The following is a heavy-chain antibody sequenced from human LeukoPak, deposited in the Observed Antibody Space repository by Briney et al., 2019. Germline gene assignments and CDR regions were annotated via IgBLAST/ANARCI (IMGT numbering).Heavy chain of an antibody. D-gene: IGHD4-23*01. CDR3: ARAEDDYGGKVGTWYFDL. Sequence: SVKVSRKASGGTFSSYAISLVRQAPGQGLDWMGRIIPILGIANYAQKFQGRVTITADKSTSTAFMELSTLRSEDTAVYYCARAEDDYGGKVGTWYFDLWGRGTLVTVSS. J-gene: IGHJ2*01. CDR2: IIPILGIA. V-gene: IGHV1-69*04. CDR1: GGTFSSYA.